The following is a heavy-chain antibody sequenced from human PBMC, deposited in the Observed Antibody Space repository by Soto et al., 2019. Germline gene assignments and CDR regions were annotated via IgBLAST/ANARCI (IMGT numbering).Heavy chain of an antibody. D-gene: IGHD1-26*01. CDR2: ISYDGSNK. CDR3: AKDLVGSREWELPQPDY. Sequence: GSLRLSCAASGFTVSSYVMHWVRQAPGKGLEWVAVISYDGSNKYYADSVKGRFTISRDNSKNTLYLQMNSLRAEDTAVYYCAKDLVGSREWELPQPDYWGQGTLVTVSS. J-gene: IGHJ4*02. V-gene: IGHV3-30*18. CDR1: GFTVSSYV.